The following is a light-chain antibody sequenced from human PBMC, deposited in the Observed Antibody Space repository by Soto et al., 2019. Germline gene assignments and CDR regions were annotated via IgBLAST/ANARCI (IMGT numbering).Light chain of an antibody. Sequence: EIVLTQSPATLSLSPGERATLSCRASQSVSSYLLWYQQKPGQAPRLLIYDTSNRATGIPARFSGSGSGTDFTLTISSLEPEDFAVYFCQQRSNVLTFGGGTKVEIK. V-gene: IGKV3-11*01. CDR1: QSVSSY. CDR3: QQRSNVLT. J-gene: IGKJ4*01. CDR2: DTS.